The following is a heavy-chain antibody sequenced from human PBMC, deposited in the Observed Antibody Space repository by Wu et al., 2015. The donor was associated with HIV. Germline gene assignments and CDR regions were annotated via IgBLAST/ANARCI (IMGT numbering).Heavy chain of an antibody. Sequence: QVQLVQSGAEVKKPGSSVKVSCKASGGTFSSYAISWVRQAPGQGLEWMGRIIPIFGTANYAQKLQGRVTITADESTSTAYMELSSLRSEDTAVYYCARALSRSGSYSDDYSDYWGQGTLVTVSS. V-gene: IGHV1-69*13. J-gene: IGHJ4*02. CDR2: IIPIFGTA. D-gene: IGHD1-26*01. CDR1: GGTFSSYA. CDR3: ARALSRSGSYSDDYSDY.